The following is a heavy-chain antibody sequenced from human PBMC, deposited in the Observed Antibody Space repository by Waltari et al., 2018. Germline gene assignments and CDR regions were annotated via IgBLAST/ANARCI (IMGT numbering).Heavy chain of an antibody. V-gene: IGHV3-48*03. J-gene: IGHJ3*02. Sequence: VQPVESGGGLVQPGGSLRLSCAASGFTFRTYEMNWVRQAPGKGLEWVSYISSTGTLVYYADSVKGRFTISRDNAKNSLYLQMNSLRVEDTAVYYCARESGYYNAFDIWGQGTMVTVSS. CDR3: ARESGYYNAFDI. CDR2: ISSTGTLV. D-gene: IGHD3-22*01. CDR1: GFTFRTYE.